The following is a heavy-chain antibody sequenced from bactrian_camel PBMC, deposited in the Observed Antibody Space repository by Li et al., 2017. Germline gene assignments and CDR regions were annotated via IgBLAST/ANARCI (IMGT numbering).Heavy chain of an antibody. D-gene: IGHD1*01. Sequence: QLVESGGGSVQPGGSLRLSCAASGYTYSSVWMNWVRQAPGKGLEWVSNINSGSDYIDYVDSVEGRFTISQDNAKNTVYLQMNNLKPEDTAVYYCAVDCWRGYVSLQRTDFRYFSQGTQVTVS. V-gene: IGHV3S25*01. CDR2: INSGSDYI. CDR1: GYTYSSVW. J-gene: IGHJ4*01.